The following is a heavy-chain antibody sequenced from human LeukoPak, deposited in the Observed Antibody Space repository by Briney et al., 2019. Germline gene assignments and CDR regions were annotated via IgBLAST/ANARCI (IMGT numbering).Heavy chain of an antibody. CDR3: ARHLSDITSSPNY. CDR2: VYPRDSRT. CDR1: GYSFSSYW. J-gene: IGHJ4*02. D-gene: IGHD2-2*01. V-gene: IGHV5-51*01. Sequence: GESLKISSKGSGYSFSSYWIAWVRQMPGKGLEWMGVVYPRDSRTTYSPSFQGQVTISADKSISTAYLQWTSLKASDTAMYYCARHLSDITSSPNYWGPGTLVTVSS.